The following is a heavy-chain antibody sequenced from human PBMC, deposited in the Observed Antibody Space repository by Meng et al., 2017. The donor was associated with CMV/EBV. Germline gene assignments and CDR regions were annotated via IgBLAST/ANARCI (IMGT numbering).Heavy chain of an antibody. V-gene: IGHV3-72*01. CDR3: ASSGSSVH. Sequence: GGSLRLSCAASGFTFSDHYMDWVRQAPGKGVEWVGRTRNKANSYTTEYAASVKGRFTISRDDSKNSLYLQMNSLKSEDTAVYYCASSGSSVHWGQGTLVTVSS. CDR2: TRNKANSYTT. J-gene: IGHJ4*02. CDR1: GFTFSDHY. D-gene: IGHD1-26*01.